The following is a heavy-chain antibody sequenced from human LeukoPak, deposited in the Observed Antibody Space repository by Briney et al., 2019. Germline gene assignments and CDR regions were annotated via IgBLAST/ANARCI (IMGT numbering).Heavy chain of an antibody. CDR2: IYCSGST. D-gene: IGHD3-22*01. V-gene: IGHV4-59*11. J-gene: IGHJ5*02. CDR3: ARGDYDSSGYYGGWFDP. Sequence: SQTLSLTCTVSGGSISSHYWSWIRQPPGKGLEWIWYIYCSGSTNYYPSLKSRVTISVDTSKNQFSLKLSSVTAADTAVYYCARGDYDSSGYYGGWFDPWGQGTLVTVSS. CDR1: GGSISSHY.